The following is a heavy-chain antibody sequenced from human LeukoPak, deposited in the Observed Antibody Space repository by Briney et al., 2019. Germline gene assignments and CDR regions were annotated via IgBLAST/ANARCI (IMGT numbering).Heavy chain of an antibody. CDR1: GYTFTGYG. CDR3: ARELQYCTNGVCYPFDY. Sequence: ASVKVSCKASGYTFTGYGISWVRQAPGQGLEWMGWISAYNGNTKYAQKLQGRVNMTTDTSTRTAHRALRSLRSGDPAVYYFARELQYCTNGVCYPFDYWGQGALVTASS. V-gene: IGHV1-18*01. J-gene: IGHJ4*02. CDR2: ISAYNGNT. D-gene: IGHD2-8*01.